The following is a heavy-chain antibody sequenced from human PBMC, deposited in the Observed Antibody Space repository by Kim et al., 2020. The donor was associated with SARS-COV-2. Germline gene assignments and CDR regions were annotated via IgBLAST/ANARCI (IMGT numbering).Heavy chain of an antibody. CDR3: ASLPHSYSGYSQAIDY. Sequence: GGSLRLSCAASGFTFSSYAMHWVRQAPGKGLEWVAVISYDGSNKYYADSVKGRFTISRDNSKNTLYLQMNSLRAEDTAVYYCASLPHSYSGYSQAIDYWGQGTLVTVSS. CDR2: ISYDGSNK. J-gene: IGHJ4*02. V-gene: IGHV3-30*04. D-gene: IGHD5-12*01. CDR1: GFTFSSYA.